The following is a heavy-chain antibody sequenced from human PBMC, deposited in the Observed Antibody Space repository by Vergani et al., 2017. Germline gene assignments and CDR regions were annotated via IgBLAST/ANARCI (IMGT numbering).Heavy chain of an antibody. CDR3: AKGLARYSSSSVAFDI. CDR1: GFTFSSYD. CDR2: IGTAGDT. V-gene: IGHV3-13*01. J-gene: IGHJ3*02. D-gene: IGHD6-6*01. Sequence: EVQLVESGGGLVQPGGSLRLSCAASGFTFSSYDMHWVRQATGKGLEWVSAIGTAGDTYYPGSVKGRFTISRDNAKNSLYLQMNSLRAEDTALYYCAKGLARYSSSSVAFDIWGQGTMVTVSS.